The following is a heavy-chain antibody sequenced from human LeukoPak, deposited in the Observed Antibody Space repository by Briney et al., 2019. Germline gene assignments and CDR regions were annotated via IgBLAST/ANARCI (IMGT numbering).Heavy chain of an antibody. CDR2: TYYRSKWYN. J-gene: IGHJ6*03. V-gene: IGHV6-1*01. D-gene: IGHD2-2*01. CDR1: GDSVSSNSAA. Sequence: SQTLSLTCAISGDSVSSNSAAWNWIRQSPSRGLEWLGRTYYRSKWYNDYAVSVKSRITINPDTSKNQFSLQLNSVTPEDTAVYYCAREREEFHLVVAHRYYYMDVWGKGTTVTVSS. CDR3: AREREEFHLVVAHRYYYMDV.